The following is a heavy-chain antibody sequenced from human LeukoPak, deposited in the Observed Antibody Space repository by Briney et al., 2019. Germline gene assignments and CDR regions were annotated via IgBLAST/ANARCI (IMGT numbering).Heavy chain of an antibody. CDR3: ARDLSASRPYYFEY. J-gene: IGHJ4*02. D-gene: IGHD2-2*01. Sequence: QPGGSLRLSCAASGFTFSSYGMHWVRQAPGKGLEWVAVISFDGSNKYYADSVKGRFTISRDNSKNTLFLQMNSLRAEDTAMFYCARDLSASRPYYFEYWGRGTLVTVSS. V-gene: IGHV3-30*03. CDR1: GFTFSSYG. CDR2: ISFDGSNK.